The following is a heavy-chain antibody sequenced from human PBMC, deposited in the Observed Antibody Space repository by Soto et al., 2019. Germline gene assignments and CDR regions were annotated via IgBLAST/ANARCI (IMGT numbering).Heavy chain of an antibody. CDR3: ARRSSGWYFDY. CDR2: ISGSGGST. CDR1: GFTFSSYA. D-gene: IGHD6-19*01. J-gene: IGHJ4*02. Sequence: EVQLLESGGGLVQPGGSLRLSCAASGFTFSSYAMSWVRQAPGKGLEWVSAISGSGGSTYYADSVKGRFTISRDNSKNTLDLQRNSLRAEDTAVYYWARRSSGWYFDYWGQGALVTVSS. V-gene: IGHV3-23*01.